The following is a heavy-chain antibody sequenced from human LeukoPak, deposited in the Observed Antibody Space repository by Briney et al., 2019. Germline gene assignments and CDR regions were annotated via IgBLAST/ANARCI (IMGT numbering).Heavy chain of an antibody. V-gene: IGHV3-21*01. D-gene: IGHD6-13*01. CDR3: AREQSSSWSFDY. CDR2: ISGGSIYI. Sequence: GGSLRLSCAASGFTFSSSTMNWVRQAPGKVLEWVSSISGGSIYIYYADSVKGRFTISRDNAKNSLYLQMNSLRAEDTAVYYCAREQSSSWSFDYWGQGTLVTVSS. J-gene: IGHJ4*02. CDR1: GFTFSSST.